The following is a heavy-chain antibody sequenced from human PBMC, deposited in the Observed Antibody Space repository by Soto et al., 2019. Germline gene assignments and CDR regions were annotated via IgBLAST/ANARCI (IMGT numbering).Heavy chain of an antibody. CDR1: GGTFSSYA. CDR2: IIPIFGTS. D-gene: IGHD3-22*01. V-gene: IGHV1-69*13. CDR3: ARGFGHYDSSGPSYGY. Sequence: SVKVSCKASGGTFSSYAISWVRQAPGQGLEWMGGIIPIFGTSNYAQKFQGRVTITADESTSTAYMELSSLRSEDTAVYYCARGFGHYDSSGPSYGYWGQGTLVTVSS. J-gene: IGHJ4*02.